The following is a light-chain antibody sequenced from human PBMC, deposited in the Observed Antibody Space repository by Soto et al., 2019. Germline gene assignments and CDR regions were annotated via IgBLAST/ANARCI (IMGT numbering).Light chain of an antibody. J-gene: IGKJ3*01. CDR3: QQYGSSLFT. V-gene: IGKV3-15*01. Sequence: EIVMTRSPATLSGSPGERATLSCRPSHSVRSNLAWYQQKPGQAPRLLIYGASSRATGLPARFSGSGSGTDFTLTITSLEPEDFAVYYCQQYGSSLFTFGPGTKVDIK. CDR2: GAS. CDR1: HSVRSN.